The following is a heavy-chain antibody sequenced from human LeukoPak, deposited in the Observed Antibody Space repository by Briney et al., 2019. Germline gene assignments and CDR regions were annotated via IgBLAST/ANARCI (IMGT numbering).Heavy chain of an antibody. CDR3: ARDGRYYDSSGYIRGFDY. D-gene: IGHD3-22*01. V-gene: IGHV1-8*01. J-gene: IGHJ4*02. Sequence: GASVKVSCKASGYTFTSYDINWVRQATGQGLEWMGWMNPNSGNTGYAQKFQGRVTMTRNTSISTAYMELSSLRSEDTAVYYCARDGRYYDSSGYIRGFDYWGQGTLVTVSS. CDR2: MNPNSGNT. CDR1: GYTFTSYD.